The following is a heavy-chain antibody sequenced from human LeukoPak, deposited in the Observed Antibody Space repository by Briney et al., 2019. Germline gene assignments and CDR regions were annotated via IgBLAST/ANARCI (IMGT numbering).Heavy chain of an antibody. CDR1: GYTFTSYG. CDR2: ISAYNGNT. J-gene: IGHJ4*02. D-gene: IGHD6-6*01. V-gene: IGHV1-18*01. Sequence: ASVKVSCKASGYTFTSYGISWVRQAPGQGLEWMGWISAYNGNTNYAQKLQGRVTTTTDTSTSTAYMELRSLRSDDTAVYYCARDEGFYSSSIRFDYWGQGTLITVSS. CDR3: ARDEGFYSSSIRFDY.